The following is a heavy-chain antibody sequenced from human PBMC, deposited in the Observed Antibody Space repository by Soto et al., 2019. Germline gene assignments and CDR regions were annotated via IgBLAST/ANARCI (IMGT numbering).Heavy chain of an antibody. V-gene: IGHV4-59*01. J-gene: IGHJ3*02. CDR1: GGYISSYY. Sequence: QVQLQESGPGLVKPSETLSLTCTVSGGYISSYYWSWIRQPPGKGLEWIGYIYYSGSTNYNPSLKSRVTIAVDTSKNLFSMKRSSVTAADTAVYYCARGLAGSGSYFFLPECAFAIWGQGTMVTVS. CDR2: IYYSGST. D-gene: IGHD3-10*01. CDR3: ARGLAGSGSYFFLPECAFAI.